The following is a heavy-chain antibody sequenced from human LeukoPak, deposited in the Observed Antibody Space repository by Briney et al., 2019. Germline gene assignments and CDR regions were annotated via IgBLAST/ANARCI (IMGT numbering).Heavy chain of an antibody. CDR1: GFTFGDYA. V-gene: IGHV3-49*03. CDR3: TRGPCSSKLINKNYYYYMDV. Sequence: GGSLRLSCTASGFTFGDYAMSWFRQAPGKGLEWVGFIRSKAYGGTTESASSVKGRFSISRDDSKSIAYLQMNSLKTEDTAVYYCTRGPCSSKLINKNYYYYMDVWGKGTTVTVSS. D-gene: IGHD2-2*01. CDR2: IRSKAYGGTT. J-gene: IGHJ6*03.